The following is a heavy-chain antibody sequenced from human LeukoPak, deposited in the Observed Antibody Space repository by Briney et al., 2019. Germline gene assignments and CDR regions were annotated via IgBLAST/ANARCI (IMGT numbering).Heavy chain of an antibody. V-gene: IGHV4-4*02. CDR3: ARDRYCSGGSCYKAFDF. Sequence: PSGTLSLTCAVSGGSFSSSNWWSWVRQPPGKGLEWIGEIYHSGSTNYNPSLKSRVTISVDKSKNQFSLKLSSVTAADTAVYYCARDRYCSGGSCYKAFDFWGQGTVVTVSS. D-gene: IGHD2-15*01. CDR1: GGSFSSSNW. CDR2: IYHSGST. J-gene: IGHJ3*01.